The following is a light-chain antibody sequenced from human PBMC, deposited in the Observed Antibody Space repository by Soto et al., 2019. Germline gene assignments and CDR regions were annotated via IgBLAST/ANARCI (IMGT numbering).Light chain of an antibody. Sequence: QSALTQPASVSGSPGQSITISCTGIISDIGGYNFISWYQHHPGKAPKLVIYDVNNRPSGISYRFSGSKSGNTASLTISGLQAEDEADYYCASYTRTTTLVFGGGTKVTVL. V-gene: IGLV2-14*01. CDR2: DVN. J-gene: IGLJ2*01. CDR1: ISDIGGYNF. CDR3: ASYTRTTTLV.